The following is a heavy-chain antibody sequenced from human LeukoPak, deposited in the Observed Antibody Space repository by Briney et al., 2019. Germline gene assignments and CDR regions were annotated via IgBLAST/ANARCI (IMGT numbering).Heavy chain of an antibody. V-gene: IGHV1-3*01. Sequence: ASVKVSCKASGCTFTTYAIHWVRQAPGRSLEWMGRINGGNGDAKYSQNFHDTITITRDTSASTVYMELTSLRSEDTAVYYCGKSAPSGFDPWGQGTLVTVSS. J-gene: IGHJ5*02. CDR1: GCTFTTYA. CDR2: INGGNGDA. CDR3: GKSAPSGFDP.